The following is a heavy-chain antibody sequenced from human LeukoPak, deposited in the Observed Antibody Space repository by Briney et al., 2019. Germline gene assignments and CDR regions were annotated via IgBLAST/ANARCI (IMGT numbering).Heavy chain of an antibody. CDR3: ARLLAAAGLYYFDY. V-gene: IGHV5-51*01. J-gene: IGHJ4*02. CDR1: GYSFTSYW. Sequence: RGESLKISCKGSGYSFTSYWIGWVRQMPGKGLEWMGIIYPGDSDTRYSPSFQGQVTISANKSISTAYLQWSSLKASDTAMYYCARLLAAAGLYYFDYWGQGTLVTVSS. D-gene: IGHD6-13*01. CDR2: IYPGDSDT.